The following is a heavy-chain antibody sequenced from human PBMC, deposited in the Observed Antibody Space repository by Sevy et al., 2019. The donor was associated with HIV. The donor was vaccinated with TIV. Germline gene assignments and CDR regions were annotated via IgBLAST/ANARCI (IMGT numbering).Heavy chain of an antibody. CDR2: IWYDGSNK. D-gene: IGHD6-19*01. CDR3: AGARGGSYSSGWYGDAFDI. V-gene: IGHV3-33*01. J-gene: IGHJ3*02. Sequence: GGSLRLSCAASGFTFSSYGMHWVRQAPGKGLEWVAVIWYDGSNKYYADSVKGRFTISRDNSKNTLYLQMNSLRAEDTAVYYFAGARGGSYSSGWYGDAFDIWGQGTMVTVSS. CDR1: GFTFSSYG.